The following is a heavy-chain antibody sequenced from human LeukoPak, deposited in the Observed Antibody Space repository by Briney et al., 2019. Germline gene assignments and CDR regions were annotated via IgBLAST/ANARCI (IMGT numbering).Heavy chain of an antibody. Sequence: ASVKVSCKASGYTFTGYYMHWVRQAPGQGLEWMGWINPNSGGTNYAQKFQGRVTMTRDTSISTAYMELSRLRSDDTAVYYCARDLSGLTVTLSPDDAFDIWGQGTMVTVSS. J-gene: IGHJ3*02. CDR3: ARDLSGLTVTLSPDDAFDI. CDR2: INPNSGGT. CDR1: GYTFTGYY. V-gene: IGHV1-2*02. D-gene: IGHD1-7*01.